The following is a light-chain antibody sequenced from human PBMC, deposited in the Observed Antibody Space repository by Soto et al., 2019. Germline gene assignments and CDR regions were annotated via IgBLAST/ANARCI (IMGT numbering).Light chain of an antibody. J-gene: IGKJ1*01. CDR3: QQYNSSPWT. CDR1: QSIGRW. Sequence: DIQMTQSPSTLSSSVGDIFTITCRASQSIGRWLAWYQQKPGKAPKLLIYDASSLESGVPSRFSGSGSGTEFTLTISSLQPDDFATYYCQQYNSSPWTFGQGTKVDIK. CDR2: DAS. V-gene: IGKV1-5*01.